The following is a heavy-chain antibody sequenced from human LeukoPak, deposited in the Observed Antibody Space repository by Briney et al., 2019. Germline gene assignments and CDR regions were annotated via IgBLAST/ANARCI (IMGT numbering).Heavy chain of an antibody. CDR1: GFTLSSYA. CDR3: ARDHAVVTAIPGY. CDR2: ISYDGSDK. J-gene: IGHJ4*02. V-gene: IGHV3-30*04. Sequence: GGSLRLSCAASGFTLSSYAMRWVRQAPGKGLEWVAVISYDGSDKYYADSVKGRFTISRDNSKNTLYLQMNSLRAEDTAVYYCARDHAVVTAIPGYWGQGTLVTVSS. D-gene: IGHD2-21*02.